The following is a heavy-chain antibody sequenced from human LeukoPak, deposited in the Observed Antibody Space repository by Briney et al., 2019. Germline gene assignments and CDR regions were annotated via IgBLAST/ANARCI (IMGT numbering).Heavy chain of an antibody. CDR2: INPSGGST. CDR1: GYTFNSYY. Sequence: ASVKVSCKASGYTFNSYYMHWVRQAPGQGLGWMGIINPSGGSTSHALKFQGRVTMTRDTSTSTVYMELSSLRSEDTAVYYCARAGDTAMVIEYWGQGTLVTISS. D-gene: IGHD5-18*01. V-gene: IGHV1-46*02. J-gene: IGHJ4*02. CDR3: ARAGDTAMVIEY.